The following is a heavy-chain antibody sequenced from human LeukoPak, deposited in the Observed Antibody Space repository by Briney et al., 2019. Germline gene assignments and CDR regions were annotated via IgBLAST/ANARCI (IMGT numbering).Heavy chain of an antibody. CDR3: ARVDYYDSSGYWPDAFDI. Sequence: PGGSLRLSCVGSGFTFSGYWMNWVRQAPGKGLEWISYISSSGSTIHYADSVKGRFTISRDNAKTSLYLQMNSLRAEDTALYYCARVDYYDSSGYWPDAFDIWGQGTMVTVSS. CDR1: GFTFSGYW. V-gene: IGHV3-48*04. D-gene: IGHD3-22*01. CDR2: ISSSGSTI. J-gene: IGHJ3*02.